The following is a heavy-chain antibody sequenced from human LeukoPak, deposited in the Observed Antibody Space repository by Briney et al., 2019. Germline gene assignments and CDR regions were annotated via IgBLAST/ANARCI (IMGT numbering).Heavy chain of an antibody. V-gene: IGHV3-21*01. D-gene: IGHD6-19*01. CDR1: GFTFSSYS. CDR3: ASLGANFGYSSGSDY. J-gene: IGHJ4*02. Sequence: GGSVRLSCAASGFTFSSYSMNWVRQAPGKGLEWVSSISSSSSYIYYADSVKGRFTISRDNAKNSLYLQMNSLRAEDTAVYYCASLGANFGYSSGSDYWGQGTLVTVSS. CDR2: ISSSSSYI.